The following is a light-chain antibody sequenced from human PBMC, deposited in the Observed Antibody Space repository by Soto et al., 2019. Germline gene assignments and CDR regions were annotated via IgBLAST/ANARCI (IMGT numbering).Light chain of an antibody. J-gene: IGKJ1*01. CDR2: KAS. V-gene: IGKV1-5*03. CDR3: HQYKSYWT. CDR1: QSISNW. Sequence: DIQMTQSPSTLSASVGDRVTITCRASQSISNWLAWYQQKPGKAPKLLIYKASSLESGVPSRFSGSGSGTEFTLTISGLQPDDFATYYCHQYKSYWTFGQGTKVEIK.